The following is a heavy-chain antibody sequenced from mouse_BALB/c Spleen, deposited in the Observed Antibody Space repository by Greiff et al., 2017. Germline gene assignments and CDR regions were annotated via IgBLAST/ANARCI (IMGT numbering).Heavy chain of an antibody. V-gene: IGHV14-3*02. J-gene: IGHJ3*01. CDR3: ATTATVAY. D-gene: IGHD1-2*01. CDR1: GFNIKDTY. Sequence: VQLQQSGAELVKPGASVKLSCTASGFNIKDTYMHWVKQRPEQGLEWIGRIDPANGNTKYDPKFQGKATITADTSSNTAYLQLSSLTSEDTAVYYCATTATVAYWGQGTLVTVSA. CDR2: IDPANGNT.